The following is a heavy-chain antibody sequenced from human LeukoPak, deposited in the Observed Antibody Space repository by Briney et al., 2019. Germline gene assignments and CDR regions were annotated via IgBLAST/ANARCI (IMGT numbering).Heavy chain of an antibody. D-gene: IGHD5-24*01. CDR2: IGSSGGST. CDR1: GXTFSSYG. J-gene: IGHJ4*02. CDR3: AKNAADLATFTLFDS. V-gene: IGHV3-23*01. Sequence: PGGSLRLSCAASGXTFSSYGMSWVRQAPGKGLEWVSGIGSSGGSTYYADSVKGRFTISRDNSKNTLSLHMNSLRAEDTAVYYCAKNAADLATFTLFDSWGRGTLVTVSS.